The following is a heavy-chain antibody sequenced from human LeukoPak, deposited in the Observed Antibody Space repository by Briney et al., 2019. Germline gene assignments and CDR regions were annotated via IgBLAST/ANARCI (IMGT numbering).Heavy chain of an antibody. Sequence: ASVKVSCKASGYTFTGYYMHWVRQAPGQGLEWMGWINPNSGGTNYAQKFQGRVTMTRDTSISTAYMELSRLRSDDTAVYYCARFLTVDTAMVFDIWGQGTMVTVSS. J-gene: IGHJ3*02. CDR2: INPNSGGT. CDR1: GYTFTGYY. D-gene: IGHD5-18*01. V-gene: IGHV1-2*02. CDR3: ARFLTVDTAMVFDI.